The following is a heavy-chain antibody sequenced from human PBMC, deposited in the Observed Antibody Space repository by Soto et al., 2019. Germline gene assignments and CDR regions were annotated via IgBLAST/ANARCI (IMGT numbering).Heavy chain of an antibody. J-gene: IGHJ6*02. Sequence: PLGSLRLSCAASGFTVSSYAMNWVRQAPGKGLEWVSAISGSGGSTYYADSVKGRVTISRDNSKTMLYLQMNSLRAEDTAVYYCASSDRGYSYVVYGTDVWGQGTTVTVSS. CDR1: GFTVSSYA. CDR2: ISGSGGST. D-gene: IGHD5-18*01. CDR3: ASSDRGYSYVVYGTDV. V-gene: IGHV3-23*01.